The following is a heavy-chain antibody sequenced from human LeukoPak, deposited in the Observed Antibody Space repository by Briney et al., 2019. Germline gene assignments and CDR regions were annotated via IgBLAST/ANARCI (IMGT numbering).Heavy chain of an antibody. CDR3: ARVFTMVRGVIITYYFDY. J-gene: IGHJ4*02. Sequence: SETLSLTCTVSGGSISSYYWSWIRQPPGKGLEWIGYIYYSGSTNYNPSLKSRVTISVDTSKNQFSLKLSSVTAADTAVYYCARVFTMVRGVIITYYFDYWGQGTLVTVSS. D-gene: IGHD3-10*01. V-gene: IGHV4-59*01. CDR2: IYYSGST. CDR1: GGSISSYY.